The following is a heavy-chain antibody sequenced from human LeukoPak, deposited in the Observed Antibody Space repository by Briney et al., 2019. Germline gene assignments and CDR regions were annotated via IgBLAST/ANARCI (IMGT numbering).Heavy chain of an antibody. Sequence: GASVTVSCKASGYTFTSYDINWVRQATGQGLEWMGWMNPNSGNTGYAQTFQGRVTMTRNTSISTAYMELSSLRSEDTAVYYCARDMESMATTGNAFDIWGQGTMVTVSS. J-gene: IGHJ3*02. CDR3: ARDMESMATTGNAFDI. D-gene: IGHD5-24*01. CDR1: GYTFTSYD. CDR2: MNPNSGNT. V-gene: IGHV1-8*01.